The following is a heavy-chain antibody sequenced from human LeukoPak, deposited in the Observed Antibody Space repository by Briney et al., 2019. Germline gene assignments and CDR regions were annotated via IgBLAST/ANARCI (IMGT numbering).Heavy chain of an antibody. CDR1: GFTYEEHV. V-gene: IGHV3-43*01. J-gene: IGHJ4*02. CDR2: VASGGSRP. D-gene: IGHD6-19*01. Sequence: GGSLRLSRASSGFTYEEHVMHGAREAPAKGLECGSLVASGGSRPEYADSVKGGFTVSRDNSKNSLYLAMNSLKTEDSGFYYCGRVLRRSGWYYFDYWGQGTLVTVSS. CDR3: GRVLRRSGWYYFDY.